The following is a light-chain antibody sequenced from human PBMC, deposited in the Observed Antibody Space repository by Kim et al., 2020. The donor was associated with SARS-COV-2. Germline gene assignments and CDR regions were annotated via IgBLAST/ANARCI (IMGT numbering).Light chain of an antibody. CDR3: QHYRSSLYT. CDR1: QSIASTY. J-gene: IGKJ2*01. CDR2: GAS. V-gene: IGKV3-20*01. Sequence: PGELAPLSCRASQSIASTYLAWYQHRPGQAPRLLIYGASGRATGIPDRFSGSGSGTDFTLTISRLEPEDFAVYYCQHYRSSLYTFGQGIKLEI.